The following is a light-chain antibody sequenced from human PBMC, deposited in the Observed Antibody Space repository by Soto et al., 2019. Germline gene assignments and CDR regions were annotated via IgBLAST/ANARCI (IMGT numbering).Light chain of an antibody. J-gene: IGLJ3*02. V-gene: IGLV1-44*01. CDR1: SANFGSNT. CDR2: SNN. Sequence: QSVLTQPPSVSGTPGQRFIISCSGSSANFGSNTANWYQHFPGTAPKVLIYSNNQRPSRVPDRFSGSKAGTSASLAISGLQSEDEADYYCATLDDSLNGWVFGGGTKLTVL. CDR3: ATLDDSLNGWV.